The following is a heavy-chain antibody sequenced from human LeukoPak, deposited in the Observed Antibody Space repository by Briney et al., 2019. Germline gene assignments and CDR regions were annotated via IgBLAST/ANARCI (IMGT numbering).Heavy chain of an antibody. CDR3: ARDKGNYDSGTSHFDY. Sequence: PGRSLRLSCAASGFTFSSHGMHWVRQAPGKGLEWVAIIWYDGSKKYYADSVKGRFTISRDDSKNTLWLQMNSLRAEDTAVYYCARDKGNYDSGTSHFDYWGQGTLVTVSS. CDR1: GFTFSSHG. J-gene: IGHJ4*02. CDR2: IWYDGSKK. V-gene: IGHV3-33*01. D-gene: IGHD3-10*01.